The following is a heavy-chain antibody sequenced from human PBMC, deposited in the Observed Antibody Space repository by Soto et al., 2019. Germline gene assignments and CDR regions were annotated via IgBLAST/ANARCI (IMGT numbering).Heavy chain of an antibody. CDR2: ISWDGGST. V-gene: IGHV3-43D*04. CDR3: AKDIKGPYYYDFWSGYYYYYYYGMDV. D-gene: IGHD3-3*01. CDR1: GFTFDDYA. J-gene: IGHJ6*02. Sequence: GGSLRLSCAASGFTFDDYAMHWVRRAPGKGLEWVSLISWDGGSTYYADSVKGRFTISRDNSKNSLYLQMNSLRAEDTALYYCAKDIKGPYYYDFWSGYYYYYYYGMDVWGQGTTVTVSS.